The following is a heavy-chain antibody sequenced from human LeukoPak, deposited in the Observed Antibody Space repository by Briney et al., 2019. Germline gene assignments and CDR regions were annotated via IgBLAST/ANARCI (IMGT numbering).Heavy chain of an antibody. J-gene: IGHJ4*02. CDR1: GFTFSSYA. D-gene: IGHD1-26*01. V-gene: IGHV3-23*01. Sequence: GASLRLSCAASGFTFSSYAMSWVRQAPGKGLEWVSGTSGSGGSTYYADSVKGRFTISRDNSKNTLYLQMNSLRAEDTAAYYCAKDPVNRRGIVGATTLYYFDYWGQGTLVTVSS. CDR3: AKDPVNRRGIVGATTLYYFDY. CDR2: TSGSGGST.